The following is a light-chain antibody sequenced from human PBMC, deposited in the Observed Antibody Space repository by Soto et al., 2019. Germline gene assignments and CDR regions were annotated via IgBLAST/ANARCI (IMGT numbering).Light chain of an antibody. Sequence: EIVMTQSPATLSVSPGERATLSCRASQSVSSNLAWYQQKPGQAPRLLMYGASTRATGIPDRFSGSGSGTDFTLTISRLEPEDFAVYYCQQYGSSPPYTFGQGTKLEIK. CDR1: QSVSSN. J-gene: IGKJ2*01. CDR2: GAS. CDR3: QQYGSSPPYT. V-gene: IGKV3-20*01.